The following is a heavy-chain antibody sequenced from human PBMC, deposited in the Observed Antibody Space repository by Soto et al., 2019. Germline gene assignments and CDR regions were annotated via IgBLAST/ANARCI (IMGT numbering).Heavy chain of an antibody. Sequence: QVQLVESGGGVVQPGRSLTLSCAASGFTFTTFAMHWVRQIPGKGLEWVALISYDGSKKYYADSVKGRFTISRDQSKNTLYLQMNSLSAEDTAVYYCAKDIARGPSTSSYYYYGVDVWGQGTTVTVSS. CDR2: ISYDGSKK. J-gene: IGHJ6*02. CDR1: GFTFTTFA. D-gene: IGHD3-10*01. CDR3: AKDIARGPSTSSYYYYGVDV. V-gene: IGHV3-30*18.